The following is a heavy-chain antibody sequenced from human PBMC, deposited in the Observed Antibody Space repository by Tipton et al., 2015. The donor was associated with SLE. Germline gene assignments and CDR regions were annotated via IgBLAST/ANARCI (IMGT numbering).Heavy chain of an antibody. D-gene: IGHD3-10*01. CDR2: IHHSGST. J-gene: IGHJ4*02. CDR3: ARWCTTYGFRY. CDR1: GDSISSGVYY. Sequence: TLSLTCTVSGDSISSGVYYWSWIRQRPGKGLEWFGYIHHSGSTYYSPSLKSRVTISVDTSKNQFSLKLSSVTAADTAVYYCARWCTTYGFRYWGQGTLVAVSS. V-gene: IGHV4-31*03.